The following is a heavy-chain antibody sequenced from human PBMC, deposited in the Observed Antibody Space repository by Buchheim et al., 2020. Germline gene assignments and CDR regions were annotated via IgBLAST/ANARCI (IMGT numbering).Heavy chain of an antibody. CDR2: IIPISGTP. V-gene: IGHV1-69*01. D-gene: IGHD5-18*01. CDR1: GGTFSQYA. J-gene: IGHJ4*02. Sequence: QVQLVQSGAEVKKPGSSVKVSCKASGGTFSQYAVIWVRQAPGQGLEWMGGIIPISGTPKYAQKFQGRLTISAAESTSTAYMELSSLRSEDTAVYHCARGRMVTKDFDYWGQGTL. CDR3: ARGRMVTKDFDY.